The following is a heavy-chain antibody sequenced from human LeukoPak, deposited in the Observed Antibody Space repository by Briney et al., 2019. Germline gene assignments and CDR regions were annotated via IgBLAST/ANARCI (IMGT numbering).Heavy chain of an antibody. CDR2: ISYDGSNK. D-gene: IGHD6-19*01. Sequence: GGSLRLSCAASGFTFSSYSMHWVRQAPGKGLEWVAVISYDGSNKYYADSVKGRFTVSRDHSKSTLYVQMNSLRADDTAVYYCGRGGSGWSSDFWGQGTLVTVSS. CDR1: GFTFSSYS. V-gene: IGHV3-30-3*01. J-gene: IGHJ4*02. CDR3: GRGGSGWSSDF.